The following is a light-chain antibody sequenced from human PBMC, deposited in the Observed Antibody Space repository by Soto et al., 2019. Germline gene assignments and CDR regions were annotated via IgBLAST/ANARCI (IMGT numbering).Light chain of an antibody. Sequence: DIQMTQSPSTLSGSVGDRVTITCRASQTISSRLAWYQQKPGKAPKLLIYKASTLKSGVPSRFSGSGSGTEFTLTISSLQPDDFATYYCQHYNSYSEAFGQGTTVDIK. CDR1: QTISSR. J-gene: IGKJ1*01. CDR2: KAS. V-gene: IGKV1-5*03. CDR3: QHYNSYSEA.